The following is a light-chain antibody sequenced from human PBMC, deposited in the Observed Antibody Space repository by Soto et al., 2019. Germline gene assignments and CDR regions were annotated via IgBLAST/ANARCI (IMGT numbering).Light chain of an antibody. CDR3: KKYYNWPRT. CDR2: GAS. CDR1: ENIYTN. Sequence: EIVMPQSPATLSVSPGERAPLSCRASENIYTNLAWYQQKPGQANRLLFYGASTRATGLPARFSGTGSGTEFTLTINSLQAEESAVYYCKKYYNWPRTVGQGTRLEIK. J-gene: IGKJ5*01. V-gene: IGKV3-15*01.